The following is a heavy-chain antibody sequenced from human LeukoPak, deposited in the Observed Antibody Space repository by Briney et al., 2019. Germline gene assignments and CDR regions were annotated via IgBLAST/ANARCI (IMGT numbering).Heavy chain of an antibody. D-gene: IGHD3-16*02. Sequence: GASVKVSCKASGGSFSSYVITWVRQAPGQGLEWMGRIIPVLGVSNFAQKFEGRVTITADKSTNTAHMELRRLESGDTAVYYCTREGVYAPDPSSYHRDAFDIWGRGTVVIVSS. CDR2: IIPVLGVS. CDR1: GGSFSSYV. J-gene: IGHJ3*02. V-gene: IGHV1-69*04. CDR3: TREGVYAPDPSSYHRDAFDI.